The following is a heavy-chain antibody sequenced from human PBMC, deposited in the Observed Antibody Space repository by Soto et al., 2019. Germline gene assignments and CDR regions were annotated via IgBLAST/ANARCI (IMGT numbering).Heavy chain of an antibody. CDR1: GYTFTGYY. Sequence: ASVKVSCKASGYTFTGYYMHWVRQAPGQGLEWMGWINPNSGGTNYAQKFQGWVTMTRDTSISTAYMELSRLRSDDTAVYYCARGDPLIYYYYYGMDAWGQGTTVTVSS. V-gene: IGHV1-2*04. J-gene: IGHJ6*02. CDR2: INPNSGGT. CDR3: ARGDPLIYYYYYGMDA.